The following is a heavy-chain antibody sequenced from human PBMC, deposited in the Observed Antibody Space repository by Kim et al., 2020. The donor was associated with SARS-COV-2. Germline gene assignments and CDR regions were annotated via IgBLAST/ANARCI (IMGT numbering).Heavy chain of an antibody. D-gene: IGHD1-20*01. Sequence: GGSLRLSCAASGFTFSAYSMNWVRQAPGKGLEWISYISGSSTIVYYADSVRGRFTISRDDAANSLFLHVSSVKDEDSAVYYCARVFSKITITPDAMDVWGQGTTVTV. V-gene: IGHV3-48*02. CDR3: ARVFSKITITPDAMDV. CDR2: ISGSSTIV. J-gene: IGHJ6*02. CDR1: GFTFSAYS.